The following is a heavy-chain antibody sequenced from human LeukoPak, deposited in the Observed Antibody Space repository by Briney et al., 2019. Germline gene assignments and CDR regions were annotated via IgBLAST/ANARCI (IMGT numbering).Heavy chain of an antibody. CDR1: GFTFSSYA. CDR2: ISGSGGST. D-gene: IGHD2-15*01. V-gene: IGHV3-23*01. J-gene: IGHJ5*02. CDR3: AKTRARVVGNNWFDP. Sequence: GGSLRLSCAAPGFTFSSYAMSWVRQAPGQGLEWVSAISGSGGSTYYADSVKGRFTISRDNSKNTLYLQINSLRAEDTAVYYCAKTRARVVGNNWFDPWGQGTLVTVSS.